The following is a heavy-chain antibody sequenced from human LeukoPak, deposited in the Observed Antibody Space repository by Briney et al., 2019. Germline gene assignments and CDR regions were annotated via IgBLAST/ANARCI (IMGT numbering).Heavy chain of an antibody. CDR2: ITTSSSTI. J-gene: IGHJ4*02. CDR3: VRDSGGIPDY. Sequence: GGSLRLSCAASGFTFSDYSMNWVRQAPGKGLEWVSYITTSSSTIYYADSVKGRFTISRDNAKNSLFLQMNSLRDEDTAVYYCVRDSGGIPDYWGQGTLVTVSS. D-gene: IGHD6-13*01. V-gene: IGHV3-48*02. CDR1: GFTFSDYS.